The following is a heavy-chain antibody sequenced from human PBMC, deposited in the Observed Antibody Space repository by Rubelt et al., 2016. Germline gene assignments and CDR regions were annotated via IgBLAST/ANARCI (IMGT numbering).Heavy chain of an antibody. V-gene: IGHV1-24*01. D-gene: IGHD6-6*01. J-gene: IGHJ6*02. Sequence: YEEKFQGRVTMTEDTSTDTAYMELSSLRSEDTAVYYCAREDSSSSYYYYYGMDVWGQGTTVTVSS. CDR3: AREDSSSSYYYYYGMDV.